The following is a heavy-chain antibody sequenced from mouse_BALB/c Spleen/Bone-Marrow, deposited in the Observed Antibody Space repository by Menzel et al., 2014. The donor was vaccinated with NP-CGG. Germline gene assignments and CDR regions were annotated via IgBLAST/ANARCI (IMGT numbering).Heavy chain of an antibody. D-gene: IGHD1-1*01. V-gene: IGHV1-4*01. CDR1: GYTFTSYT. CDR2: IYPTTGYT. Sequence: VHLVESGAELARPGASVKMSCKASGYTFTSYTMHWVKQRPGQGLEWIGYIYPTTGYTNYNQTFKDKASMTADKSSSTAYMQLSSLTPEDSAVYYCARGVNYNYAYFDYWGQGTTLTVSS. CDR3: ARGVNYNYAYFDY. J-gene: IGHJ2*01.